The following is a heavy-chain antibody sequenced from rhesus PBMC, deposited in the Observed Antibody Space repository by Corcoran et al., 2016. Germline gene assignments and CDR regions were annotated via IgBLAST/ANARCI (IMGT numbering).Heavy chain of an antibody. CDR1: GCSISRYW. D-gene: IGHD2-2*01. V-gene: IGHV4-147*01. Sequence: QVQLQESGPGVVKPSETLSLTCAVSGCSISRYWWGWIRQPPGKGLEWIGQTYGGSGSTSYNPSLKSRVTISSDTSKNQFSLKLSSVTAADTAVYYCAKAGYPYYFDYWGQGVLVTVSS. CDR2: TYGGSGST. CDR3: AKAGYPYYFDY. J-gene: IGHJ4*01.